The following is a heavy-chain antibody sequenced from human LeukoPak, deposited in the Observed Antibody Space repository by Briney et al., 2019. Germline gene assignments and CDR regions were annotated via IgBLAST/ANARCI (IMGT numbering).Heavy chain of an antibody. CDR2: IGNGGTPI. CDR3: AREGNGGFDP. D-gene: IGHD1-1*01. Sequence: PGGSLRLSCAASGFTCSTYEMNWIRQAPGKGLEWVSYIGNGGTPIYYAAPVRGRFTISRADAENCSYLQMNSLRAEDTAVYYCAREGNGGFDPWGQGTLVIVSS. V-gene: IGHV3-48*03. J-gene: IGHJ5*02. CDR1: GFTCSTYE.